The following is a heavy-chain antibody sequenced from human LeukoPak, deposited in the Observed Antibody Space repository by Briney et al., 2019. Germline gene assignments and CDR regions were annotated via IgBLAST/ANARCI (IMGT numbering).Heavy chain of an antibody. CDR2: INQDGSEI. CDR1: GFTFSNYW. V-gene: IGHV3-7*01. Sequence: GGSLRLSCAASGFTFSNYWMSWVRQAPGKGLEWLANINQDGSEIYYVDAVKGRFTISRDNGKNSLYLQINSLRADDTAVYYCARDQGSMIVVRTTTWYSDLWGGGSLVTVSS. D-gene: IGHD3-22*01. J-gene: IGHJ2*01. CDR3: ARDQGSMIVVRTTTWYSDL.